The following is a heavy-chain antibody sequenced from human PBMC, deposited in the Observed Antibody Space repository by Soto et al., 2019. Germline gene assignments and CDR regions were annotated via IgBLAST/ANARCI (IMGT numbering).Heavy chain of an antibody. D-gene: IGHD1-26*01. Sequence: ASVKVSCKASGYTFSNYGISWVRQAPGQGLEWMGWISTYNVNRNYAQKLQGRVTMTADTSTNAAYMELRSLRSDDTAVYYCARTRDSGSCYVFGDFGSWGEGTLVTVSS. J-gene: IGHJ4*02. V-gene: IGHV1-18*01. CDR3: ARTRDSGSCYVFGDFGS. CDR1: GYTFSNYG. CDR2: ISTYNVNR.